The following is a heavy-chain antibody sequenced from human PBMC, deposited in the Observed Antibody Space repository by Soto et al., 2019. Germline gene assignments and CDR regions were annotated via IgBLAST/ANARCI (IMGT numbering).Heavy chain of an antibody. CDR3: ARDRDVAILRNRGDDAFDI. Sequence: SVKVSCKASGGTFSSYAISWVRQAPGQGLEWMGGIIPIFGTANYAQKFQGRVTITADESTSTAYMELSSLRSEDTAVYYCARDRDVAILRNRGDDAFDIWGQGTMVTVS. J-gene: IGHJ3*02. CDR2: IIPIFGTA. V-gene: IGHV1-69*13. CDR1: GGTFSSYA. D-gene: IGHD5-12*01.